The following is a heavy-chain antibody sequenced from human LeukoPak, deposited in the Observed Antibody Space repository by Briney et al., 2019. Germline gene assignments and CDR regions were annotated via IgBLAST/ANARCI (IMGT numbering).Heavy chain of an antibody. CDR2: ISSSGSTI. Sequence: GGSLRLSCAASGFTFSSYGMHWVRQAPGKGLEWVSYISSSGSTIYYADSVKGRFTISRDNSKNTLYLQMNSLRAEDTAVYYCATQGEWLLHQTERYYFDYWGREPWSPSPQ. D-gene: IGHD3-3*01. V-gene: IGHV3-48*01. CDR3: ATQGEWLLHQTERYYFDY. J-gene: IGHJ4*02. CDR1: GFTFSSYG.